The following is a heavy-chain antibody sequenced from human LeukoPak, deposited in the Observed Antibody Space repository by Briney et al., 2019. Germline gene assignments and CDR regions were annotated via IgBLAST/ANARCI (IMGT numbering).Heavy chain of an antibody. V-gene: IGHV4-34*01. CDR3: ARRRGYSYGYGPFLDY. CDR2: INHSGST. D-gene: IGHD5-18*01. J-gene: IGHJ4*02. Sequence: PSETLSLTCAVYGGSFSGYYWSWIRQPPGKGLEWIGEINHSGSTNYNPSLKSRVTISVDTSKNQFSLKLSSVTAADTAVYYCARRRGYSYGYGPFLDYWGQGTLVTVSS. CDR1: GGSFSGYY.